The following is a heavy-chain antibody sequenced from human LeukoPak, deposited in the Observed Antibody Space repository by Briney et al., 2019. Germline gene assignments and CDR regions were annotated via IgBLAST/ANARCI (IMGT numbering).Heavy chain of an antibody. D-gene: IGHD5-12*01. J-gene: IGHJ4*02. CDR3: ARDPGEWLRQRAFDY. CDR2: ISSSSSYI. V-gene: IGHV3-21*01. CDR1: GFTFSSYS. Sequence: PGGSLRLSCAASGFTFSSYSMNWVRQAPGKGLEWVSSISSSSSYIYYADSVKGRFTISRDNAKNSLYLQMNSLRAEDTAVYYCARDPGEWLRQRAFDYWGQGTLVTVSS.